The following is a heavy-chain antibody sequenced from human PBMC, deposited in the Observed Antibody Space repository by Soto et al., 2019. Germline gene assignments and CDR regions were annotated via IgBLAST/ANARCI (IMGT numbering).Heavy chain of an antibody. J-gene: IGHJ1*01. D-gene: IGHD3-10*01. CDR2: IIPLLGIT. V-gene: IGHV1-69*01. CDR1: GGTFSGYA. CDR3: GRVPLISAGVSPSEDSQP. Sequence: QAQLMQSGAEVKKPGSSVKVSCKASGGTFSGYAINWVRQAPGQGLEWMGGIIPLLGITDYGQKFQGRIQIARDEATGPAAMDLRGLSFGNRAVYERGRVPLISAGVSPSEDSQPGARAPWSASP.